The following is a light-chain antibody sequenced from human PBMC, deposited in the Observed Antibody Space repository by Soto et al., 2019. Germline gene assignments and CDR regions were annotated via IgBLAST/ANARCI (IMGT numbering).Light chain of an antibody. CDR2: DSS. V-gene: IGKV3-20*01. CDR1: QTVASSF. J-gene: IGKJ2*01. CDR3: QQYSSSPYN. Sequence: ENVLTQSPDTLSLSPGERATLSCRASQTVASSFLAWYQHKPGQAPRLLIYDSSTRASGIPDRFSGSGSGIDFTLTISTLEPEDFAVYYCQQYSSSPYNFGQGTKLEIK.